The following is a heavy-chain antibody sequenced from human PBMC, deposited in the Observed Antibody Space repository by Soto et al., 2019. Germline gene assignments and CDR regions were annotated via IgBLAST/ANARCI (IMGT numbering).Heavy chain of an antibody. D-gene: IGHD4-17*01. CDR3: ARDNGGYGDYGWCDY. Sequence: GGSLRLSCAASGFTFSSYAMHWVRQAPGKGLEWVAVISYDGSNKYYADSVKGRFTISRDNSKNTLYLQMNSLRAEDTAVYYCARDNGGYGDYGWCDYWGQGTLVTVSS. CDR2: ISYDGSNK. CDR1: GFTFSSYA. J-gene: IGHJ4*02. V-gene: IGHV3-30-3*01.